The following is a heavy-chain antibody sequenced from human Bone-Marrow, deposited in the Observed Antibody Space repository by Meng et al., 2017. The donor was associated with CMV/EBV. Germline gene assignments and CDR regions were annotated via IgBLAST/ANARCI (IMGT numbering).Heavy chain of an antibody. CDR3: ARIGYSSSSEDY. J-gene: IGHJ4*02. CDR1: GFTFDDYG. V-gene: IGHV3-7*01. CDR2: IKEDGGVK. D-gene: IGHD6-6*01. Sequence: GESLKISCAASGFTFDDYGMSWVRQAPGKGLEWVANIKEDGGVKYYVDSVKGRFTVSRDNAKNLVFLQMNSLRVEDTAVYYCARIGYSSSSEDYWGQGTLVTV.